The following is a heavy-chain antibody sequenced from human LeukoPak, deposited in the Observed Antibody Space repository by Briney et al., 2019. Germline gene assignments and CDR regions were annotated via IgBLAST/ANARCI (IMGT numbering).Heavy chain of an antibody. CDR2: IYYSGST. CDR1: GGSISSYY. Sequence: PSETLSLTCTVSGGSISSYYWSWIRQPPGKGLEWIGYIYYSGSTNYNPSLKSRVTISVDTPKNQFSLKLSSVTAADTAVYYCARVRRELSGYYYYYGMDVWGQGTTVTVSS. V-gene: IGHV4-59*01. D-gene: IGHD1-7*01. CDR3: ARVRRELSGYYYYYGMDV. J-gene: IGHJ6*02.